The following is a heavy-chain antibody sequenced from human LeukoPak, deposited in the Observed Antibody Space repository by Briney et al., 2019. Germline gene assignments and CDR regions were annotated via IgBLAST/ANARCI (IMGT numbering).Heavy chain of an antibody. Sequence: AGGSLRLSCAASGFTFSSYWMSWVRQAPGKGLEWVANIKQDGSEKYYVDSVKGRFTISRDNAKNSLYLQMNSLRAEDTAVYYCAREDYYGSGSFDYWGQGTLVTVSS. CDR1: GFTFSSYW. CDR2: IKQDGSEK. CDR3: AREDYYGSGSFDY. D-gene: IGHD3-10*01. V-gene: IGHV3-7*01. J-gene: IGHJ4*02.